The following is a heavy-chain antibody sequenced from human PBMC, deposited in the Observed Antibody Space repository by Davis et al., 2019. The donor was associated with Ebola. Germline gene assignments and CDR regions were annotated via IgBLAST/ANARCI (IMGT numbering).Heavy chain of an antibody. Sequence: GESLKISCEVSGFSVSGKYMSWVRQAPGKGPEWVAVFYTDERTYYADSVKGRFTISRDNSKNTVYLQMNSLRAEDTAVYYCTRHVSGDFWYFDLWGRGTLVTVSS. J-gene: IGHJ2*01. V-gene: IGHV3-53*01. D-gene: IGHD4-17*01. CDR3: TRHVSGDFWYFDL. CDR2: FYTDERT. CDR1: GFSVSGKY.